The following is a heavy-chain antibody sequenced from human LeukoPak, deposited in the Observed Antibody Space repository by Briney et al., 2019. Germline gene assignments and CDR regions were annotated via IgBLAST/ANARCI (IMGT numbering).Heavy chain of an antibody. CDR3: ASGRGVIIRGDY. D-gene: IGHD3-10*01. CDR2: ISYDGSNK. CDR1: GFTVSSNY. Sequence: PGGSLRLSCVASGFTVSSNYMSWVRQAPGKGLEWVAVISYDGSNKYYADSVKGRFTISRDNSKNTLYLQMNSLRAEDTAVYYCASGRGVIIRGDYWGQGTLVTVSS. J-gene: IGHJ4*02. V-gene: IGHV3-30-3*01.